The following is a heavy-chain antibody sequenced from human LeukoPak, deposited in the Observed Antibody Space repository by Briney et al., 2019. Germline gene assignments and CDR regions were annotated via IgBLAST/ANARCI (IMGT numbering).Heavy chain of an antibody. CDR3: ARGIAVARFDY. CDR2: ISSSSSYI. CDR1: GFTFSSYS. D-gene: IGHD6-19*01. Sequence: GGSLRLSCAASGFTFSSYSMNWVRQAPGKGLEWVSSISSSSSYIYYADSVRGRFTISRDNAKNSLYLQMNSLRAEDTAVYYCARGIAVARFDYWGQGTLVTVSS. V-gene: IGHV3-21*01. J-gene: IGHJ4*02.